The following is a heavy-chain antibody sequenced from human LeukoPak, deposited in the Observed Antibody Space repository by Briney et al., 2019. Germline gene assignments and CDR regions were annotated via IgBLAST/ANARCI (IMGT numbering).Heavy chain of an antibody. CDR3: ARLPAGSGSLSYFDY. CDR2: IYYSGST. V-gene: IGHV4-39*01. D-gene: IGHD3-10*01. Sequence: PSETLSLTCTVSGGSISSSGCYWGWIRQPPGKGLGWIGSIYYSGSTYYNPSLKSRVTISVDTTKNQFSLKLSSVTAADTAVYYCARLPAGSGSLSYFDYWGQGALATVSS. CDR1: GGSISSSGCY. J-gene: IGHJ4*02.